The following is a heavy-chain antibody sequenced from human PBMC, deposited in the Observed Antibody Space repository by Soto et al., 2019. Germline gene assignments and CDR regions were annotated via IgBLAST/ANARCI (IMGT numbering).Heavy chain of an antibody. CDR2: ISYDGSNK. CDR3: AKVEYQLLFGYGMDV. CDR1: GLTFSSYG. J-gene: IGHJ6*02. D-gene: IGHD2-2*01. V-gene: IGHV3-30*18. Sequence: QVQLVESGGGVVQPGRSLRLSCAASGLTFSSYGMHWVRQAPGKGLEWVAVISYDGSNKYYADSVKGRFTISRDNSKHTLYLQRNSLRAEDKAVYYCAKVEYQLLFGYGMDVWGQGTTVTVSS.